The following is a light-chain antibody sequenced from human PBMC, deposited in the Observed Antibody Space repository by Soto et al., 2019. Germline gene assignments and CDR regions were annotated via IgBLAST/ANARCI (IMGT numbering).Light chain of an antibody. CDR1: QTISRH. CDR3: QQSYNPRPWT. Sequence: DIQMTQSPSSLSASVGDRVTITCRASQTISRHLNWYQQKPGKAPKLLIYAASSLQSGVPSSFSGSGSGTDFTLTIIRLHPEDFATYYCQQSYNPRPWTFGQGAKVDIK. CDR2: AAS. V-gene: IGKV1-39*01. J-gene: IGKJ1*01.